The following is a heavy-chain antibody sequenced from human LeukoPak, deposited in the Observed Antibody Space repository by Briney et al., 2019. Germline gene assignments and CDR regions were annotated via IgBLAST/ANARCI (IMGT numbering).Heavy chain of an antibody. V-gene: IGHV3-30*04. Sequence: GGSLRLSCAASGFTFSSYAMHWVRQAPGKGLEWVAVISYDGSNKYYADSVKGRFTISRDNSKNTLYLQMNSLRAEDTAVYYCARDRGELGALDYWGQGTLVTVSS. CDR2: ISYDGSNK. J-gene: IGHJ4*02. D-gene: IGHD7-27*01. CDR1: GFTFSSYA. CDR3: ARDRGELGALDY.